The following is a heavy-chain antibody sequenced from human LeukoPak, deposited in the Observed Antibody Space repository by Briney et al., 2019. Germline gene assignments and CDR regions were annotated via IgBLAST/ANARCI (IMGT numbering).Heavy chain of an antibody. D-gene: IGHD6-19*01. J-gene: IGHJ4*02. CDR1: GGTFSSYA. CDR3: ASPREGSGSSNFDY. CDR2: INPNSGGT. Sequence: ASVKVSCKASGGTFSSYAISWVRQAPGQGLEWMGWINPNSGGTNYAQKFQGRVTMTRDTSISTAYMELSRLRSDDTAVYYCASPREGSGSSNFDYWGQGTLVTVSS. V-gene: IGHV1-2*02.